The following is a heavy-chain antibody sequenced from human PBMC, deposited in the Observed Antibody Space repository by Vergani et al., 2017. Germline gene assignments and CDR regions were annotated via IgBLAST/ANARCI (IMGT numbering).Heavy chain of an antibody. CDR2: IYYSGST. V-gene: IGHV4-39*07. D-gene: IGHD2-8*01. CDR1: GGSISSSSYY. J-gene: IGHJ4*02. CDR3: ARALGYCTNGVCYIAEKYFAY. Sequence: QLQLQESGPGLVKPSETLSLTCTVSGGSISSSSYYWGWIRQPPGKGLEWIGSIYYSGSTYYPPSLKSRVTISVDTSKNQFSLKLSSVTAADTAVYYCARALGYCTNGVCYIAEKYFAYWGQGTLVTVSS.